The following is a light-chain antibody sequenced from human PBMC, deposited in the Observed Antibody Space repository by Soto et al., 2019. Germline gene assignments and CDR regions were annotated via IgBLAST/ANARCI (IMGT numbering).Light chain of an antibody. J-gene: IGKJ1*01. CDR2: AAS. CDR1: QSISSY. CDR3: QQSYSTPQ. V-gene: IGKV1-39*01. Sequence: DIQMTQSPSSLSASVGDRVTITCRASQSISSYLNWYQQKPGKVPKLLIYAASSLQSGVPSRFSGSGSGTDFTLTISSLQPEDFATYYCQQSYSTPQFGQGTKVDIK.